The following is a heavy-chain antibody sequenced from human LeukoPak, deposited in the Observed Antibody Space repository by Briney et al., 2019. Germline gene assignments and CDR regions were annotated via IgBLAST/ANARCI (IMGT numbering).Heavy chain of an antibody. Sequence: SETLSLTCTVSGGSISSSSYYWGWIRQPPGKGLEWIGSIYYSGSTYYNPSLKSRVTISVDTSKNQFSLKVISVTAADTAVYYCARGVVASGGNDFDYWGQGTLVTVSS. CDR2: IYYSGST. CDR3: ARGVVASGGNDFDY. D-gene: IGHD4-23*01. V-gene: IGHV4-39*07. CDR1: GGSISSSSYY. J-gene: IGHJ4*02.